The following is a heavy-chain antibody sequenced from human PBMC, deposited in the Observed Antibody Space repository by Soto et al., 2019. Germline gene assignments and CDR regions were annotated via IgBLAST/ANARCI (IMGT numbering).Heavy chain of an antibody. D-gene: IGHD6-13*01. J-gene: IGHJ4*02. V-gene: IGHV5-10-1*01. CDR1: GYSFTSYW. CDR3: ARLQAAAGDNDLTFDY. Sequence: EVQLVQSGAEVKKPGESLRISCKGSGYSFTSYWISWVRQMPGKGLEWTGRIDPSDSYTNYSPSFQGHVTISADKSIXXAYLQWSSLKASDTAMYYCARLQAAAGDNDLTFDYWGQGTLVTVSS. CDR2: IDPSDSYT.